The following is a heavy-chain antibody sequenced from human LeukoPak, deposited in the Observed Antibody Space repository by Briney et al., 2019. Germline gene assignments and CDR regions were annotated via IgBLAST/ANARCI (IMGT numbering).Heavy chain of an antibody. CDR1: GWSFNDYY. CDR3: ARGQAPAARGHNWFDP. CDR2: INARGDT. J-gene: IGHJ5*02. Sequence: SETLSLTCAVYGWSFNDYYWNWIRQPPGKGLEWIGEINARGDTNYNPSLKSRVTISVDTSKNQFSLSLSSMSAADTAVYYCARGQAPAARGHNWFDPWGQGTLVTVSS. D-gene: IGHD2-2*01. V-gene: IGHV4-34*01.